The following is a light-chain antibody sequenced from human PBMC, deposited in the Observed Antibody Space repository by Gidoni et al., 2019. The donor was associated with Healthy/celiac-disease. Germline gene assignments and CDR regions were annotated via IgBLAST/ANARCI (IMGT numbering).Light chain of an antibody. J-gene: IGKJ3*01. CDR2: DAS. V-gene: IGKV1-13*02. Sequence: AIQSTQSPSPLSASVADRVTLTCRESQGISSALAWYQQKPGKAPKRLIYDASSLESGVPSRFSGSGSGTDCTLTISNLQPEDCAAYYCQQFNSFLFTFGPGTKVDIK. CDR1: QGISSA. CDR3: QQFNSFLFT.